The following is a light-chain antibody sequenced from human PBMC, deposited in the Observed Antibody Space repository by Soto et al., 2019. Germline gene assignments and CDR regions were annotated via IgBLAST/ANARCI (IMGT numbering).Light chain of an antibody. CDR3: SSYTSSSLYV. V-gene: IGLV2-14*01. CDR2: EVT. J-gene: IGLJ1*01. Sequence: ALTPPSSWSGSPGQSITISCTGTSSDIGGHHFVSWYQQQSGKAPKLVIYEVTDRPSGVSDRFSGPKSGNTASLTISGLQPEDEADYYCSSYTSSSLYVFGTGTKVTVL. CDR1: SSDIGGHHF.